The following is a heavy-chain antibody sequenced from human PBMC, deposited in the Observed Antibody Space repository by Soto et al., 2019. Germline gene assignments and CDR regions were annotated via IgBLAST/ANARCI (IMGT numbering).Heavy chain of an antibody. CDR1: GSTFTGYY. Sequence: ASVKVSCKASGSTFTGYYMHWVRQAPGQGLEWMGWINPNSGGTNYAQKFQGRVTMTRDTSISTAYMELSRLRSDDTAVYYCARDIVVVPAAIMRRGNWFDPWGQGTLVTVSS. CDR2: INPNSGGT. D-gene: IGHD2-2*02. V-gene: IGHV1-2*02. J-gene: IGHJ5*02. CDR3: ARDIVVVPAAIMRRGNWFDP.